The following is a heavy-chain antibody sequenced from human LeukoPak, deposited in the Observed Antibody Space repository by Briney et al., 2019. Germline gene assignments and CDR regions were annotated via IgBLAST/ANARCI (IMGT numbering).Heavy chain of an antibody. J-gene: IGHJ4*02. CDR2: ISYDGSNK. Sequence: GGPLRLSCAASGFTFSSYVMHWVRQAPGKGLEWVAVISYDGSNKYYADSVKGRSTISRDNSKNTLYLQMNSLRAEDTAVYYCARDLSSGWLDYWGQGTLVTVSS. CDR1: GFTFSSYV. V-gene: IGHV3-30*04. CDR3: ARDLSSGWLDY. D-gene: IGHD6-19*01.